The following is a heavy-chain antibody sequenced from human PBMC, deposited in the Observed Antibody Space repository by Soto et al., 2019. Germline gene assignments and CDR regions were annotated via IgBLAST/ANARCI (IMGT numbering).Heavy chain of an antibody. J-gene: IGHJ6*03. CDR1: GFTFSSHG. V-gene: IGHV3-33*01. CDR3: AIGTGYYYYYMDV. CDR2: IWYDGNDK. D-gene: IGHD2-15*01. Sequence: QVQLVESGGGVVQPGRSLRLSCAASGFTFSSHGMHWVRQAPGKGLEWVAIIWYDGNDKYYVESVKGRFTISRDNSKNVLFLEINSLRAEYTAVYYFAIGTGYYYYYMDVCGKGTTVTVSS.